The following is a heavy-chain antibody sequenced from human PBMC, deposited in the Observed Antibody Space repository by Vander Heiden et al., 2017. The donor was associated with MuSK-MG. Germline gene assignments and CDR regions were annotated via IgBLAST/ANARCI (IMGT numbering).Heavy chain of an antibody. D-gene: IGHD2-15*01. CDR2: FSPASHAT. J-gene: IGHJ4*02. CDR3: VREVSGGPYDS. CDR1: GYTFTYYY. V-gene: IGHV1-2*02. Sequence: VHLLQPGAEVTKPGASVKVHCKASGYTFTYYYILWVRQSPGKGLEWMGWFSPASHATGHAQKFQGRVTMTRDTSTSTAYMELSSLRSNDTAVYYCVREVSGGPYDSWGQGTLVTVSS.